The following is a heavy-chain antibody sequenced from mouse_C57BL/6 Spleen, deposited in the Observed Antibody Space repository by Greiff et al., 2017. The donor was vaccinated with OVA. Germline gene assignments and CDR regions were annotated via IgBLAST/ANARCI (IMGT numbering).Heavy chain of an antibody. J-gene: IGHJ4*01. CDR3: AKPGYYYGSRDYYAMDY. D-gene: IGHD1-1*01. CDR1: GFSLTSYG. V-gene: IGHV2-3*01. CDR2: LWGDGST. Sequence: VQGVESGPGLVAPSQSLSITCTVSGFSLTSYGVSWVRQPPGKGLEWLGVLWGDGSTNYHSALISRLSISKDNSKSQVFLKLNSLQTDDTATYYCAKPGYYYGSRDYYAMDYWGQGTSVTVSS.